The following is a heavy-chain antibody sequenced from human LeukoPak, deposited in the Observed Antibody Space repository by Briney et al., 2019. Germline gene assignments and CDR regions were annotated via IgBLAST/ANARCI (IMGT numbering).Heavy chain of an antibody. D-gene: IGHD4-17*01. Sequence: GGSLRLSCTVSGFTVSSNSMSWVRQAPGKGLEWVSFIYSGGNTHYSDSVKGRFTISGDNSKNTLYLQMNSLRAEDTAVYYCAKGFDYGDYGVDYWGQGTLVTVSS. CDR3: AKGFDYGDYGVDY. J-gene: IGHJ4*02. CDR2: IYSGGNT. CDR1: GFTVSSNS. V-gene: IGHV3-53*01.